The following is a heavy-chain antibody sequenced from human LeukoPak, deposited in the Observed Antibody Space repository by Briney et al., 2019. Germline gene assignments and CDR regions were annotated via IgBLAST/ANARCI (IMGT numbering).Heavy chain of an antibody. J-gene: IGHJ4*02. V-gene: IGHV3-21*01. D-gene: IGHD5-18*01. CDR1: GFTFSGST. CDR3: ARGLLGYSYGNDY. CDR2: IGSSSNYI. Sequence: GGSLRLSCAASGFTFSGSTMNWVRQTPGKGLEWVSSIGSSSNYIYYSDSVEGRFTISRDNTKNSLYLQMNSLRADDTAVYYCARGLLGYSYGNDYWGQGTLVTVSS.